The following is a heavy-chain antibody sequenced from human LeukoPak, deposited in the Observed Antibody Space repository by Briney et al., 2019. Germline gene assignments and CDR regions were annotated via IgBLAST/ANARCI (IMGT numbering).Heavy chain of an antibody. Sequence: SETLSLTCTVSGDSISSYYWTWIRQPAGNGLEWIGRIYHSGSTYYNPSLKSRVTISVDTSKNQFSLKLSSVTAADTAVYYCARDSPDVTGAYYYYGMDVWGKGTTVTVSS. CDR1: GDSISSYY. CDR2: IYHSGST. J-gene: IGHJ6*04. D-gene: IGHD1-14*01. V-gene: IGHV4-38-2*02. CDR3: ARDSPDVTGAYYYYGMDV.